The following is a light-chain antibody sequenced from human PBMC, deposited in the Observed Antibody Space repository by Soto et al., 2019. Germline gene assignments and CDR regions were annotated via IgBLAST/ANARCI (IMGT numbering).Light chain of an antibody. V-gene: IGKV1-12*01. CDR3: QQANIFPRT. J-gene: IGKJ1*01. Sequence: IQMTQSPSSMSASVGDTVSITCRASQPTTNWLAWFQQRPGEPPKLLIYAASTLQSGVPSRFSGSGSGTEFTLTITGLQPEDSATYYGQQANIFPRTFVQGTKVEI. CDR1: QPTTNW. CDR2: AAS.